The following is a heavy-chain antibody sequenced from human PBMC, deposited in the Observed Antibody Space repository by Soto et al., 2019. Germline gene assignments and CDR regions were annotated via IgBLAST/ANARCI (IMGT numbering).Heavy chain of an antibody. CDR1: GFTFSSYG. CDR3: AKAYLRVRGVPLFDP. V-gene: IGHV3-30*18. D-gene: IGHD3-10*01. Sequence: QVQLVESGGGVVQPGRSLRLSCAASGFTFSSYGMHWVRQAPGKGLEWVAVISYDGSNKYYADSVKGRFTISRDNSKNTLYLQMNSLRAEDTAVYYCAKAYLRVRGVPLFDPWGQGTLVTVSS. CDR2: ISYDGSNK. J-gene: IGHJ5*02.